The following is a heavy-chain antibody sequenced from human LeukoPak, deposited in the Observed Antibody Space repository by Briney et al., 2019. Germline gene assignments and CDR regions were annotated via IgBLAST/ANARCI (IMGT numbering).Heavy chain of an antibody. CDR3: AKEGYSSSWYSVYYGMDV. CDR2: ISWNSGSI. D-gene: IGHD6-13*01. CDR1: GFTFDDYA. Sequence: PGRSLRLSCAASGFTFDDYAMHWVRQAPGRGLEWVSGISWNSGSIGYADSVKGRFTISRDNAKNPLYLQMNSLRAEDTALYYCAKEGYSSSWYSVYYGMDVWGQGTTVTVSS. J-gene: IGHJ6*02. V-gene: IGHV3-9*01.